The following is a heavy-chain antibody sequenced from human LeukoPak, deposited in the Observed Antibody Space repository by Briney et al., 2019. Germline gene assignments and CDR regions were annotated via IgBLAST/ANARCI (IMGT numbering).Heavy chain of an antibody. CDR1: GFTFGKYW. J-gene: IGHJ4*02. Sequence: GGSLRLSCVASGFTFGKYWMSWVRQAPGKGLEWVANIKLDGSEKNYVDSVKGRFTISRDNTKNSLYLQMNSLRAEDTAVYYCASLNPGIAVAGDEPYFDYWGQGTLVTVSS. CDR2: IKLDGSEK. CDR3: ASLNPGIAVAGDEPYFDY. V-gene: IGHV3-7*03. D-gene: IGHD6-19*01.